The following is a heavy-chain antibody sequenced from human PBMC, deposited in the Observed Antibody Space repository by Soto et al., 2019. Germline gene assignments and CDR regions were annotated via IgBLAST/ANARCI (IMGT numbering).Heavy chain of an antibody. D-gene: IGHD1-26*01. CDR2: ISYDGSNK. CDR3: ARTPRGQWELPYYYYGMDV. Sequence: QVQLVESGGGVVQPGRSLRLSCAASGFTFSSYAMHWVRQAPGKGLEWVAVISYDGSNKYYADSVKGRFTISRDNSKNTLYLQMNRRRAEDTAVYYCARTPRGQWELPYYYYGMDVWCQGTTVTVSS. V-gene: IGHV3-30-3*01. J-gene: IGHJ6*02. CDR1: GFTFSSYA.